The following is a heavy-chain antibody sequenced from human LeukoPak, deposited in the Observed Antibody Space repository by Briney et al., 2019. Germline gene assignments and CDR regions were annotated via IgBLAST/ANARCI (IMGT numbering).Heavy chain of an antibody. V-gene: IGHV4-61*08. J-gene: IGHJ4*02. CDR1: GGSISSGGYY. Sequence: SETLSLTCTVSGGSISSGGYYWSWIRQHPGKGLEWIGYIYYSGSTNYNPSLKSRVTISVDTSKNLFSLKLSSVTAADTAVYYCARGLGGSYHYWGQGTLVTVSS. CDR2: IYYSGST. D-gene: IGHD1-26*01. CDR3: ARGLGGSYHY.